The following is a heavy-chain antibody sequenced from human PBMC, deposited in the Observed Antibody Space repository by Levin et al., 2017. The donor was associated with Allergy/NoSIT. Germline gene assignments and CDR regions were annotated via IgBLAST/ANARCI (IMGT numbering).Heavy chain of an antibody. CDR1: SESFSGYY. CDR3: ARGGRITMVRGVIQAAYMNV. V-gene: IGHV4-34*01. Sequence: PSETLSLTCAVYSESFSGYYWSWIRQSPGKGLEWIGESTHSGYTNYNPSLKSRVIISVDMSKNEFSLKLRAVTAADTAVYYCARGGRITMVRGVIQAAYMNVWGKGTTVTVSS. J-gene: IGHJ6*03. CDR2: STHSGYT. D-gene: IGHD3-10*01.